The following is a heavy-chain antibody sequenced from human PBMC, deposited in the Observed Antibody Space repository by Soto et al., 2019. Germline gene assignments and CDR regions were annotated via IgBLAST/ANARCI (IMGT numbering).Heavy chain of an antibody. D-gene: IGHD6-6*01. Sequence: ASVKVSCKASGYTFSSYGVSWVRQAPGQGLEWMGWLRTYDGNTDYAPNLRGRVTMTTDTSTNTAYMELRSLRSDDTAVYYCARDRLHTSSSITFDYWGQGALVTVSS. CDR1: GYTFSSYG. V-gene: IGHV1-18*01. CDR2: LRTYDGNT. J-gene: IGHJ4*02. CDR3: ARDRLHTSSSITFDY.